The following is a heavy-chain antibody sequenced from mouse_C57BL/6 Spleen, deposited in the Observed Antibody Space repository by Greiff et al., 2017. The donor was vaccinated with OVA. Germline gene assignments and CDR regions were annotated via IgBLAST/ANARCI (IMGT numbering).Heavy chain of an antibody. CDR1: GYSFTGYY. J-gene: IGHJ1*03. D-gene: IGHD2-3*01. CDR2: INPSTGGT. V-gene: IGHV1-42*01. CDR3: ARWVYDGYYDWYFDV. Sequence: VQLKQSGPELVKPGASVKISCKASGYSFTGYYMNWVKQSPEKSLEWIGEINPSTGGTTYNQKFKAKATLTVDKSSSTAYMQLKSLTSEDSAVYYCARWVYDGYYDWYFDVWGTGTTVTVSS.